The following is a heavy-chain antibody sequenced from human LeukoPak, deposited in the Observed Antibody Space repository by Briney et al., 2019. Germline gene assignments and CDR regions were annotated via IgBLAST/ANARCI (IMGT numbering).Heavy chain of an antibody. J-gene: IGHJ4*02. CDR3: ARKVGYSYGLDY. CDR2: IYYSGST. Sequence: SETLSLTCTVSGGSISSSSYYWSWIRQPPGKGLEWIGYIYYSGSTNYNPSLKSRVTISVDTAKNQFSLKLSSVTAADTAVYYCARKVGYSYGLDYWGQGTLVTVSS. V-gene: IGHV4-61*01. CDR1: GGSISSSSYY. D-gene: IGHD5-18*01.